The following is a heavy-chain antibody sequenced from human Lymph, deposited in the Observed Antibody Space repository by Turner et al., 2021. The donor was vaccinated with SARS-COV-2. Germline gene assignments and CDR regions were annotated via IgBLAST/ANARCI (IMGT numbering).Heavy chain of an antibody. J-gene: IGHJ4*02. CDR1: GFTVSSSY. V-gene: IGHV3-66*01. CDR2: IYSGGST. Sequence: EVQLVESGGGLVQPGGSLRLSCAASGFTVSSSYMSWVRQAPGKGLEWVSVIYSGGSTYCADSVKGRFTISRDNSKNTLYRQMNSLRAEDTAVYYCARAWGRYSYGFDYWGQGTLVTVSS. CDR3: ARAWGRYSYGFDY. D-gene: IGHD5-18*01.